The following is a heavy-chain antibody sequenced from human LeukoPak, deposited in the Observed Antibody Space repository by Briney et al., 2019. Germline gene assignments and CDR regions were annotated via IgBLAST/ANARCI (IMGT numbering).Heavy chain of an antibody. J-gene: IGHJ4*02. V-gene: IGHV4-59*08. Sequence: PSETLSLTCTVCAGSMSGDDWSWVRQSPGKELELIGYIYFPGHTNYKPSLRSRVTISGDTSKNVFSLTLNSVTAADTAIYSCARQGGTYFPPFDVSGPGTLVTVSS. D-gene: IGHD2/OR15-2a*01. CDR3: ARQGGTYFPPFDV. CDR2: IYFPGHT. CDR1: AGSMSGDD.